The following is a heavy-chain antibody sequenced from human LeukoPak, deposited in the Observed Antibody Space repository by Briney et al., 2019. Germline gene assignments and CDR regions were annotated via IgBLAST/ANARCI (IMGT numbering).Heavy chain of an antibody. CDR3: ARGSVQLWLRDTYYYMDV. CDR2: INWNGRIT. J-gene: IGHJ6*03. V-gene: IGHV3-20*04. CDR1: GFTFDDYA. Sequence: GSLRLSCAASGFTFDDYAMNWVRQVPGRGLEWDSGINWNGRITEYADSVKDRFTISRQNTKNSLYLYMNNLGGEDTALYFCARGSVQLWLRDTYYYMDVWGKGTTVTVSS. D-gene: IGHD5-18*01.